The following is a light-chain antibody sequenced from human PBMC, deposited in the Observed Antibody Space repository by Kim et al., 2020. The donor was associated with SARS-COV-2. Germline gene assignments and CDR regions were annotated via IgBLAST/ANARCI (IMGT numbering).Light chain of an antibody. CDR1: QSVATD. Sequence: SVSPGERATLSCTASQSVATDLTWYQLKPGQPPRLLIYSASTRATGVPARFSGSGSVTEFSLTISSLQSDDFAVYYCQQYYTWKTFGQGTKVDIK. CDR3: QQYYTWKT. CDR2: SAS. V-gene: IGKV3-15*01. J-gene: IGKJ1*01.